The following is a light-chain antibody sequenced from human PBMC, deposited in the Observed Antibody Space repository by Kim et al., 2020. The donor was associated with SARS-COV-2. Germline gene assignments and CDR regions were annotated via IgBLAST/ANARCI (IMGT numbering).Light chain of an antibody. Sequence: QSALTQPPSASGSPGQSVTISCTGTSSDVGGYNFVSWYQQHPGKAPKLITYEVTKRPSGVPDRYSGSKSGNTASLTISGLQAEDEADYYCPSYAHSKYVFGSGTKVTVL. V-gene: IGLV2-8*01. J-gene: IGLJ1*01. CDR1: SSDVGGYNF. CDR2: EVT. CDR3: PSYAHSKYV.